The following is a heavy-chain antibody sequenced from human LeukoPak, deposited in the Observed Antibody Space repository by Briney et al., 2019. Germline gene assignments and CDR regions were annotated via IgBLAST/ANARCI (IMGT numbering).Heavy chain of an antibody. CDR2: IYYSGST. Sequence: SETLSLTCTVSGGSISSSSYYWGWIRQPPGKGLEWIGSIYYSGSTYYNPSLKSRVTISVDTSKNQFSLKLSSVTAADTAVYYCARGYGSGSFNWFDPWGQGTLVTVSS. CDR3: ARGYGSGSFNWFDP. V-gene: IGHV4-39*07. D-gene: IGHD3-10*01. CDR1: GGSISSSSYY. J-gene: IGHJ5*02.